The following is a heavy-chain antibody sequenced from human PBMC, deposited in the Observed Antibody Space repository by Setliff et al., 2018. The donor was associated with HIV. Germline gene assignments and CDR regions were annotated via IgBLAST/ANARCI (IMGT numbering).Heavy chain of an antibody. CDR1: GGSFSAYY. CDR2: ISHTGST. J-gene: IGHJ4*02. CDR3: ARDKRYRFPFDS. V-gene: IGHV4-34*01. D-gene: IGHD2-2*02. Sequence: LSLTCAVYGGSFSAYYWSWIRQSPEMGLEWIAEISHTGSTKYNPSLGSRVTISLATSKNQFSLSLRSLSAADTAVYYCARDKRYRFPFDSWGQGTLVHRLL.